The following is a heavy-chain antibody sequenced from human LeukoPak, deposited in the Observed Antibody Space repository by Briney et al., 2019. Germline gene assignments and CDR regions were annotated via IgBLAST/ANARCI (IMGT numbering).Heavy chain of an antibody. J-gene: IGHJ3*02. CDR1: GGSISSYY. D-gene: IGHD3-16*01. Sequence: SETLSLTCTVSGGSISSYYWSWIRQPAGKGLEWIGRIYTSGSTNYNPSLKSRVTMSVDTSKNQFSLKRSALTAPDTAVNYCAEGWGGAFDIWGQGTMVTVSS. CDR2: IYTSGST. CDR3: AEGWGGAFDI. V-gene: IGHV4-4*07.